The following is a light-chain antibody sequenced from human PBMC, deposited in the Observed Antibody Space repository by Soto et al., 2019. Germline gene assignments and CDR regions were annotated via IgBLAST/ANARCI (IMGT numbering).Light chain of an antibody. J-gene: IGLJ1*01. CDR2: EVS. Sequence: QSALTQPASVSGSPGQSITISYTGTSSDVGGYNYVSWYQQHPGKAPKLMIYEVSNRPSGVSNRFSGSKSGNTASLTISGLQAEDEADYYCSSYTSSSTLYVFGTGTKLTLL. CDR3: SSYTSSSTLYV. CDR1: SSDVGGYNY. V-gene: IGLV2-14*01.